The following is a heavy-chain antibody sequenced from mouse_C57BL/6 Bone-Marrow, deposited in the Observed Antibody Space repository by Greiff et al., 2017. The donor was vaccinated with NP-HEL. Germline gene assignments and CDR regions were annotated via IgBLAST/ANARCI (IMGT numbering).Heavy chain of an antibody. D-gene: IGHD2-5*01. J-gene: IGHJ2*01. CDR3: ARHYYSNYFDY. CDR1: GFTFHSSG. CDR2: LSSGGSYT. Sequence: MMLGGVGGGFLKAGGVPKPPRAPPGFTFHSSGLSLGCPTPDKRLGGVANLSSGGSYTYYPDSVKGRFTISRDNAKNTLYLQMSSLKSEDTAMYYCARHYYSNYFDYWGQGTTFTVSS. V-gene: IGHV5-6*03.